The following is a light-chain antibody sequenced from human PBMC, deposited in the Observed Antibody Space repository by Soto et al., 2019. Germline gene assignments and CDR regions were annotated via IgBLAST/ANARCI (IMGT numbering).Light chain of an antibody. CDR3: NHDYNLPRT. Sequence: DIVMTQSPDSLAVFLGERATINCKSSPSLFMCSTNKNSVAWFQQTPGQSPKLLIYWASARESGVHDCFSGSGPGTAFPLAISSLQAEDVAVYSCNHDYNLPRTFGPLTKVEIK. CDR1: PSLFMCSTNKNS. V-gene: IGKV4-1*01. J-gene: IGKJ2*01. CDR2: WAS.